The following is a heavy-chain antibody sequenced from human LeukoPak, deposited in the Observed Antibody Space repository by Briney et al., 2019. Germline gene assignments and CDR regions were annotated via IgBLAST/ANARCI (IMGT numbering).Heavy chain of an antibody. V-gene: IGHV4-4*07. D-gene: IGHD5-18*01. Sequence: SETLSLTCTVSGGSISSYYWSWIRQPAGKGLEWIGRIYTSGSTNYNPPLKSRVTMSVDTSKNQFSLKLSSVTAADTAVYYCARDSDVSGYSYGYYFDYWGQGTLVTVSS. CDR2: IYTSGST. CDR3: ARDSDVSGYSYGYYFDY. CDR1: GGSISSYY. J-gene: IGHJ4*02.